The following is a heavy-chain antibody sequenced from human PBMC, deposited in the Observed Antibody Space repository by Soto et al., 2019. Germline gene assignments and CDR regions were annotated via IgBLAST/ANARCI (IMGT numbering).Heavy chain of an antibody. J-gene: IGHJ4*02. CDR3: AKDPGNARYFDC. CDR1: GFTFSNYA. V-gene: IGHV3-23*01. Sequence: EVQLLESGGGLVQPGGSLRLSCTASGFTFSNYAMSWVRQAPGRGLEWVSSLNGGANGPRYADSVKGRFTISRDNSKNTLYLQMNSLSADDTAVYYCAKDPGNARYFDCWGQGTLVTVSS. CDR2: LNGGANGP.